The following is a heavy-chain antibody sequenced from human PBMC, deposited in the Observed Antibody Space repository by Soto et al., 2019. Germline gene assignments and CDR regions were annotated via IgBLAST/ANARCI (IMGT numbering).Heavy chain of an antibody. D-gene: IGHD3-22*01. J-gene: IGHJ4*02. CDR3: ARDGNYYDSSGYLPFDY. V-gene: IGHV1-18*01. CDR1: GYTFTSYG. Sequence: ASVKVSCKASGYTFTSYGISWVRQAPGQGLEWMGWISAYNGNTNYAQKLQGRVTMTTDTSTSTAYMELRSLRSDDTAVYYCARDGNYYDSSGYLPFDYWGQGTLVTVSS. CDR2: ISAYNGNT.